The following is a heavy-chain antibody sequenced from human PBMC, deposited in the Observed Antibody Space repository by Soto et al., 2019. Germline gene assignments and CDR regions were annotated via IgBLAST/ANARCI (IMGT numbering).Heavy chain of an antibody. D-gene: IGHD3-10*01. Sequence: EVQLVESGGGLAKPGGSVRLSCEASGFTFNNAWMNWVRQAPGRGLEWVGRIRSNGDGGTADYSSFVKDRFTISRDDPKNTVYLEMNRLGTEDTAVYYCFVLLWFGELLSGDHWGQGTQVTVSS. V-gene: IGHV3-15*01. J-gene: IGHJ4*02. CDR2: IRSNGDGGTA. CDR3: FVLLWFGELLSGDH. CDR1: GFTFNNAW.